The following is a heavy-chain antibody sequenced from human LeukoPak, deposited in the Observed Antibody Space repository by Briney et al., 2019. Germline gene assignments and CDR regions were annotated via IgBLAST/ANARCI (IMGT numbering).Heavy chain of an antibody. CDR3: AKTNYYETSGWASGLSPFDM. CDR2: IYPVDSDT. V-gene: IGHV5-51*01. CDR1: GYSFATFW. Sequence: GESLKISCKGSGYSFATFWIAWVRQVPGKGLEWIGVIYPVDSDTRYSPSFQGQVTISVDKSTSTAYLQWSSLKASDTAMYYCAKTNYYETSGWASGLSPFDMWGRGTMVTVSS. D-gene: IGHD3-22*01. J-gene: IGHJ3*02.